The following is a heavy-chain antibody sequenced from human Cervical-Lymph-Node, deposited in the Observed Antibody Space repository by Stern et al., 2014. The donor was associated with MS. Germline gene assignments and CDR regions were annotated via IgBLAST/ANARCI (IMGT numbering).Heavy chain of an antibody. J-gene: IGHJ4*02. CDR3: ARLNLYGSNHFDY. Sequence: VQLVQSGPGLVKPSETLSLTCTVSGGSFGGYYWSWIRQPPGKGLEWIGYIYYSVNTNYNPSLKGRVTISEDTSKNQLSLKLSSVTAADTAVYYCARLNLYGSNHFDYWGQGTLVTVSS. D-gene: IGHD3-10*01. CDR2: IYYSVNT. CDR1: GGSFGGYY. V-gene: IGHV4-59*08.